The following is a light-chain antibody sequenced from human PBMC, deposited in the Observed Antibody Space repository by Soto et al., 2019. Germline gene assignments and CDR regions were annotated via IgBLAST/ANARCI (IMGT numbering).Light chain of an antibody. CDR2: EVT. Sequence: QSARTQPPSASGSPGQSVTISCTRTSSDVGGYNYVYWYQQHPGKAPKLIIYEVTKRPSGVHDRFSCSKSGNTASLTVSGLQAEDVAVSYCSAHEGINNKVFGGVTKLT. V-gene: IGLV2-8*01. J-gene: IGLJ3*02. CDR3: SAHEGINNKV. CDR1: SSDVGGYNY.